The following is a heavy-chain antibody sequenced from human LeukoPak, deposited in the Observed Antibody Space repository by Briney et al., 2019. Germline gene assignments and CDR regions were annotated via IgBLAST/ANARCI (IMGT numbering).Heavy chain of an antibody. J-gene: IGHJ5*02. V-gene: IGHV3-21*01. CDR1: GFSFGSYA. D-gene: IGHD2-15*01. Sequence: GGSLRLSCATSGFSFGSYAMSWVRQAPGKGLEWVSSISSSSSYIYYADSVKGRFTISRDNAKNSLYLQMNSLRAEDTAVYYCARLGYASWFDPWGQGTLVTVSS. CDR2: ISSSSSYI. CDR3: ARLGYASWFDP.